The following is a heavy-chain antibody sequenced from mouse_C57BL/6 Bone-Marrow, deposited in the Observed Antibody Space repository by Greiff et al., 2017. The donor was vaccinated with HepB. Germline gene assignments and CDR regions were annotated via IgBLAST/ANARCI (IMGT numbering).Heavy chain of an antibody. J-gene: IGHJ4*01. CDR2: IRLKSDNYAT. CDR1: GFTFSNYW. CDR3: TGRWLLPYYAMDY. D-gene: IGHD2-3*01. Sequence: EVQLVESGGGLVQPGGSMKLSCVASGFTFSNYWMNWVRQSPEKGLEWVAQIRLKSDNYATHYAESVKGRFTISRDDSKSSVYLQMNNLRAEDTGIYYCTGRWLLPYYAMDYWGQGTSVTVSS. V-gene: IGHV6-3*01.